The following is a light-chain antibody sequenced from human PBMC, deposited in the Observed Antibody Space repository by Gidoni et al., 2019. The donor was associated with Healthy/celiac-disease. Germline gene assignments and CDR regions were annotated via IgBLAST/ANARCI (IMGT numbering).Light chain of an antibody. V-gene: IGLV3-1*01. Sequence: SYELTQPPSVSVSPRQTASITCSGDKLDDKYVSWYKQKPGQSPVLVIYQDLKRPSAISERFSGSNSGNIATLTISGTQAMDEADYYCQAWDSNTVVFGGGTKLTVL. J-gene: IGLJ2*01. CDR1: KLDDKY. CDR2: QDL. CDR3: QAWDSNTVV.